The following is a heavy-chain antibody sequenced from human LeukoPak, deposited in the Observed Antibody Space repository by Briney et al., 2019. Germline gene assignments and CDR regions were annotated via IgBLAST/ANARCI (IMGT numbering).Heavy chain of an antibody. Sequence: ASVKVSCKVSGYTLTELSMHWVRQAPGKGLEWMGGFDPEDGETIYAQKFQGRATMTEDTSTDTAYMELGSLRSEDTAVYYCATQTTSYYYYGMDVWGQGTTVTVSS. V-gene: IGHV1-24*01. J-gene: IGHJ6*02. CDR1: GYTLTELS. CDR3: ATQTTSYYYYGMDV. CDR2: FDPEDGET. D-gene: IGHD2/OR15-2a*01.